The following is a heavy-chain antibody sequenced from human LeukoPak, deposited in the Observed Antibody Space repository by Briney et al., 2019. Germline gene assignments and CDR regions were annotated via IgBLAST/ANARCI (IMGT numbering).Heavy chain of an antibody. V-gene: IGHV4-30-2*01. CDR2: IYHSGSI. Sequence: PSQTLSLTCAVSGGSISSGGYSWSWIRQPPGKGLEWIGYIYHSGSIYYNPSLKSRVTISVDRSRNQFSLKLSSVTAADTAVYYCARVRGYGDYISHFDYWGQGTLVTVSS. D-gene: IGHD4-17*01. CDR3: ARVRGYGDYISHFDY. CDR1: GGSISSGGYS. J-gene: IGHJ4*02.